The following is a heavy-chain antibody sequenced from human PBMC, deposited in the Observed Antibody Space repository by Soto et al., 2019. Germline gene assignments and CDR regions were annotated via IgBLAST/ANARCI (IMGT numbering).Heavy chain of an antibody. CDR2: ISAYNGNT. V-gene: IGHV1-18*04. Sequence: ASVKVSCKASGYTFTSYGISWVRQAPGQGLEWMGWISAYNGNTNYAQRLQGRVTMTTDTSTSTAYMELRSLRSDDTAVYYCARDHLRTGMVATRTFSRFDPWGQGTLVTVSS. CDR3: ARDHLRTGMVATRTFSRFDP. J-gene: IGHJ5*02. D-gene: IGHD5-12*01. CDR1: GYTFTSYG.